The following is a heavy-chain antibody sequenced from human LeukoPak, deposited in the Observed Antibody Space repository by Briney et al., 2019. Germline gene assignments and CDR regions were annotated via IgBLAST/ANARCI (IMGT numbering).Heavy chain of an antibody. J-gene: IGHJ4*02. D-gene: IGHD4-17*01. Sequence: KTGGSLRLSCAASGFTFSSYSMNWVRQAPGKGLEWVSSISSSSSYIYYADSVKGRFTISRDNAKNSLYLQMNSLRAEDTAVYYCARARPDTLTTVTPDYWGQGTLVTVSS. CDR2: ISSSSSYI. CDR1: GFTFSSYS. CDR3: ARARPDTLTTVTPDY. V-gene: IGHV3-21*01.